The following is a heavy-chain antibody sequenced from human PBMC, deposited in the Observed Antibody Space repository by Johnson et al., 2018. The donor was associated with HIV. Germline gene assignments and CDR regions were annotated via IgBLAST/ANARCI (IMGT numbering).Heavy chain of an antibody. J-gene: IGHJ3*02. CDR2: ISGGGSGT. D-gene: IGHD6-6*01. Sequence: VQLVESGGGLVQPGGSMRLSCAASGFSFSTYAMTWVRQAPGKGLQWVSTISGGGSGTYYADSVKGRYTISRDNSKNTLSLQMNSLSVEDTAVYYCAAGLVGAFDIWGQGTMV. CDR1: GFSFSTYA. CDR3: AAGLVGAFDI. V-gene: IGHV3-23*04.